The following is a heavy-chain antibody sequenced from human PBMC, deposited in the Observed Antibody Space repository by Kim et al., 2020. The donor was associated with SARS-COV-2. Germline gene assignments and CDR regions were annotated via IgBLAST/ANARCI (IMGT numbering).Heavy chain of an antibody. D-gene: IGHD6-13*01. CDR1: GGSFSGYY. CDR2: INHSGST. Sequence: SETLSLTCAVYGGSFSGYYWSWIRQPPGKGLEWIGEINHSGSTNYNPSLKSRVTISVDTSKNQFSLKLSSVTAADTAVYYCARGVYGSSWREYDYWGQGTLVTGS. CDR3: ARGVYGSSWREYDY. V-gene: IGHV4-34*01. J-gene: IGHJ4*02.